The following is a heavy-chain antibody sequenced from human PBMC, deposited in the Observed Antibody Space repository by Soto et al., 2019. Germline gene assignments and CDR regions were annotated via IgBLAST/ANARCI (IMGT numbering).Heavy chain of an antibody. D-gene: IGHD3-9*01. CDR3: ARDRKLVIPGNYYYYGMDV. J-gene: IGHJ6*02. Sequence: QLQLQESGPGLVKPSETLSLTCSVSGGSIRDYFWTWIRQPPGKGLEWIGYISSSGTINYNSSLKSRVTISLDTSRNHFSLKLSSVTAADTAVYFCARDRKLVIPGNYYYYGMDVWGQGTTVTVS. CDR1: GGSIRDYF. V-gene: IGHV4-59*01. CDR2: ISSSGTI.